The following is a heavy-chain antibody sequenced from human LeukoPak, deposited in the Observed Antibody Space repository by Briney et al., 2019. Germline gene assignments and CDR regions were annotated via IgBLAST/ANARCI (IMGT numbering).Heavy chain of an antibody. CDR2: INHSGGT. D-gene: IGHD3-10*01. CDR1: GGSFSGYY. V-gene: IGHV4-34*01. CDR3: ARTYYGSGMGFDY. Sequence: SETLSLTCAVYGGSFSGYYWSWIRQPPGKGLEWIGEINHSGGTNYNPSLKSRGVTISVDTSKNQFSLKLTSLTAADTAVYYCARTYYGSGMGFDYWGQGTLVTVFS. J-gene: IGHJ4*02.